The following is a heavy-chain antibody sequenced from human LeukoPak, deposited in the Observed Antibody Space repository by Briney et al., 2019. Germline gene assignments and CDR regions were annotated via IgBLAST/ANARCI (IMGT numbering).Heavy chain of an antibody. CDR1: GGSFSGYY. V-gene: IGHV4-34*01. D-gene: IGHD2-21*01. CDR3: ARGGADIYYFDY. Sequence: PSETLSLTCAVYGGSFSGYYWSWIRQPPGKGLEWIGYIYYSGSTYYNPSLKSRATISVDTSKNQFSLKLSSVTAADTAVYYCARGGADIYYFDYWGQGTLVTVSS. CDR2: IYYSGST. J-gene: IGHJ4*02.